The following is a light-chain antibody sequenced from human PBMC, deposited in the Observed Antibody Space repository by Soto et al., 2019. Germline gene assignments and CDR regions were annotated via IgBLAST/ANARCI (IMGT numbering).Light chain of an antibody. CDR3: SSYTSSSTWV. Sequence: QSVLTQPASVSGSPGQSITISCTGTSSDIGGYNYVSWYQQHPDKAPKLLIYDVSNRPSGVSNRFSGSKSGNTASLTFSGLQTDDEADYYCSSYTSSSTWVFGGGTKVTVL. V-gene: IGLV2-14*03. J-gene: IGLJ3*02. CDR1: SSDIGGYNY. CDR2: DVS.